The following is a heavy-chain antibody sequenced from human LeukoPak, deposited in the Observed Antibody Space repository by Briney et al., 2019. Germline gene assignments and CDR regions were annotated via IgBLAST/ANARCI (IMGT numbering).Heavy chain of an antibody. V-gene: IGHV3-48*01. CDR1: GFAFSTYG. J-gene: IGHJ4*02. Sequence: GGSLRLSCAASGFAFSTYGMSWVRRAPGKGLEWVSYITSSSTIYYADSVKGRFTISRDNSENTVSLQMDSLRAEDTAVYYCARGNYGNFDYLGQGTLVTVSS. CDR2: ITSSSTI. CDR3: ARGNYGNFDY. D-gene: IGHD4-17*01.